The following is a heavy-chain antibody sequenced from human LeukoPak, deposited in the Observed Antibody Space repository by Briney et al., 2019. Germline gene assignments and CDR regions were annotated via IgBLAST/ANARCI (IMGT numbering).Heavy chain of an antibody. CDR1: GSTFSSYA. Sequence: GGSLRLSCAASGSTFSSYAMSWVRQAPGKGLKWVSAISGSGGSTYYADSVKGRFTISRDNSKNTLYLQMNSLRAEDTAVYYCAKVSSYGYYFDYWGQGTLVTVSS. D-gene: IGHD5-18*01. J-gene: IGHJ4*02. CDR2: ISGSGGST. V-gene: IGHV3-23*01. CDR3: AKVSSYGYYFDY.